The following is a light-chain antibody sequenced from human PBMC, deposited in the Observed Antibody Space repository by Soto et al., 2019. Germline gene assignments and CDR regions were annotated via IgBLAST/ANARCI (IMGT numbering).Light chain of an antibody. V-gene: IGLV1-36*01. CDR1: TSNIGNNA. CDR2: FDD. Sequence: QSVLTQPPSVSGAPRQRVSISCSGATSNIGNNAVNWYQQLPGKAPKLLIYFDDLMPSGVSDRFSGSKSGTSASLAISGLQAGDEGDYYCAAWDDSLNVVLFGGGTKLTVL. J-gene: IGLJ2*01. CDR3: AAWDDSLNVVL.